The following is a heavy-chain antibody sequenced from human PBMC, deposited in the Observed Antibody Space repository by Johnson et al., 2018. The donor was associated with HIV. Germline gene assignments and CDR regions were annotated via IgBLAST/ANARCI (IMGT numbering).Heavy chain of an antibody. CDR1: GFTFSGYW. CDR3: ARENWGAFDL. Sequence: VQLVESGGGLVRPGESLRLSCVASGFTFSGYWMTWVRQAPGKGLEWVANIKQGGSEKYYVDSVKGRFTISRDNAKKSLYLQMNSLRAGDTAVYYCARENWGAFDLWGQGTMVTVSS. CDR2: IKQGGSEK. J-gene: IGHJ3*01. D-gene: IGHD7-27*01. V-gene: IGHV3-7*01.